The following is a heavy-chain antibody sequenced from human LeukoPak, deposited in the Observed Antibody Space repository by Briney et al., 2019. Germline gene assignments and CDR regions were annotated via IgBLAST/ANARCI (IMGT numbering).Heavy chain of an antibody. CDR2: ISAYNGNT. V-gene: IGHV1-18*01. D-gene: IGHD2-15*01. CDR1: GYTFTSYG. Sequence: ASVKVSCKASGYTFTSYGISWVRQAPGQGLEWMGWISAYNGNTNYAQKLQGRVTMTTDTSTSTAYMELRSLRSDDTAVYYCARAVVGQVTTPALAYYYYYMDVWGKGTTVTVSS. CDR3: ARAVVGQVTTPALAYYYYYMDV. J-gene: IGHJ6*03.